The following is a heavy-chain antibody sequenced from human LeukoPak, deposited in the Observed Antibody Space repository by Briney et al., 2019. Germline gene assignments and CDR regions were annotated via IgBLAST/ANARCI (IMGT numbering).Heavy chain of an antibody. CDR1: GYTFTSYG. J-gene: IGHJ3*02. V-gene: IGHV1-18*01. Sequence: GSVSVSCTASGYTFTSYGIRWVRQAPGQGLEWRGWISANNGNTNYAQKLQGRVTMTTPTSTSTAYMELRRLRSDDTAVYYCARRGIAARDDIWGQGTMVTVSS. CDR2: ISANNGNT. D-gene: IGHD6-6*01. CDR3: ARRGIAARDDI.